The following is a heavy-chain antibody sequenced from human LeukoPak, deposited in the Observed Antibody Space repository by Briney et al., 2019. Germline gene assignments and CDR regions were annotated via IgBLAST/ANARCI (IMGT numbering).Heavy chain of an antibody. CDR2: ISGYNGNT. Sequence: ASVKVSCKASDYTFTSYGISWVRPAPGQGRWWMGWISGYNGNTNYAQKLQGRVTMTTDTSTSTAYMELRSLRSDDTAVYYCARVGGYSGSYFYYFDYWGQGTLVTVSS. CDR1: DYTFTSYG. CDR3: ARVGGYSGSYFYYFDY. D-gene: IGHD1-26*01. J-gene: IGHJ4*02. V-gene: IGHV1-18*01.